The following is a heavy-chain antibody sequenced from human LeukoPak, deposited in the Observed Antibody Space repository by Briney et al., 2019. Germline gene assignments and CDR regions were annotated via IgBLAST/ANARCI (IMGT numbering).Heavy chain of an antibody. Sequence: PGGSLRLSCEGSGYXFSSFWMHWVRQAPGEGLVWVSVLNEDGGITNYADFAKGRSTISRDNARNTLYLQMNSLSADDTALYYCTRDIGGRSAYWGQGALVTVSS. J-gene: IGHJ4*02. D-gene: IGHD3-16*01. CDR2: LNEDGGIT. V-gene: IGHV3-74*01. CDR1: GYXFSSFW. CDR3: TRDIGGRSAY.